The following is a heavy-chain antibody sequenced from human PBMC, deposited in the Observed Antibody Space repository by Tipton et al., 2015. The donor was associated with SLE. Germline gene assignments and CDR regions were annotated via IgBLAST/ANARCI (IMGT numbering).Heavy chain of an antibody. CDR1: GGSISSYY. CDR3: VRGPRGSSGYPS. Sequence: TLSLTCTVSGGSISSYYSTWIRQPPGKGLEWIGYIYYSGSTNYNPSLKSRVTMSGDTSKNEFSLKLISVTAADTAVYYCVRGPRGSSGYPSWGRGTLVTVSS. D-gene: IGHD3-22*01. J-gene: IGHJ4*02. CDR2: IYYSGST. V-gene: IGHV4-59*12.